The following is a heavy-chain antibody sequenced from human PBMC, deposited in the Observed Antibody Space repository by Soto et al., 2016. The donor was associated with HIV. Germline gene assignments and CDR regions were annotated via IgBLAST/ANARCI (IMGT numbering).Heavy chain of an antibody. J-gene: IGHJ4*02. CDR2: IYTSGST. CDR3: TRVSVVLEGDY. V-gene: IGHV4-61*02. D-gene: IGHD2-15*01. CDR1: GGSISSGGYY. Sequence: QVQLQESGPGLVKPSQTLSLTCTVSGGSISSGGYYWNWIRQPAGKGLEWIGRIYTSGSTDYNPSLKSRVTISMDTSENQFSLKLSSVTAADTAMYYCTRVSVVLEGDYWGQGTLVTVSS.